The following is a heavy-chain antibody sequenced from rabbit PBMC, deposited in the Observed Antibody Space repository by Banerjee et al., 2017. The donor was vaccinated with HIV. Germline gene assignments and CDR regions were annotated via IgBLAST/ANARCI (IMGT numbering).Heavy chain of an antibody. Sequence: QEQLVESGGDLVKPEGSLTLTCKASGFTISSTYYMCWVRQAPGKGLEWIGCINTSSGNTVYATWAKGRFTISKTSSTVDLKMTSLTVADTATYFCARCPYGGGVDYGDVWGQGTLVTVS. D-gene: IGHD2-1*01. CDR2: INTSSGNT. CDR1: GFTISSTYY. J-gene: IGHJ3*01. CDR3: ARCPYGGGVDYGDV. V-gene: IGHV1S45*01.